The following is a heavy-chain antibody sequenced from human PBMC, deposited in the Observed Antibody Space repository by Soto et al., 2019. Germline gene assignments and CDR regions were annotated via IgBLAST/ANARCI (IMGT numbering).Heavy chain of an antibody. J-gene: IGHJ4*02. CDR1: GFSLSTSGVG. D-gene: IGHD1-1*01. CDR2: IYWDDDK. V-gene: IGHV2-5*02. CDR3: GHGAGLQDNWDGGYFVY. Sequence: SGPTWVNPTQTLTLTCTFSGFSLSTSGVGVGWIRQSPGKALERLAYIYWDDDKRYSPSLRRRLTITKDTSRHQVVLPMTHMQPVDTASYFGGHGAGLQDNWDGGYFVYWGLGTLGTVSS.